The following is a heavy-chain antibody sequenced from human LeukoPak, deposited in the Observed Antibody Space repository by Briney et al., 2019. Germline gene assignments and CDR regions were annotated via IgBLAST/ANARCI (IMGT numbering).Heavy chain of an antibody. CDR3: ARHVDYGDYVGCDY. D-gene: IGHD4-17*01. V-gene: IGHV5-51*01. J-gene: IGHJ4*02. CDR2: IYPGDSDT. CDR1: GYIFTSYW. Sequence: GESLTLSCTGSGYIFTSYWIGWVRQMPGKGLEWMGIIYPGDSDTKYSPSFKGQVTLSADKSISTAYLQWSSLKASDTAMYYCARHVDYGDYVGCDYWGQGTLVTVSS.